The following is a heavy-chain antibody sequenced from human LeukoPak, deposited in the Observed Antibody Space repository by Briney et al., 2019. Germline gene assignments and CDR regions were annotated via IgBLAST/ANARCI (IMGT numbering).Heavy chain of an antibody. CDR3: ARGADSYYYYGMDV. V-gene: IGHV4-4*07. Sequence: SETLSLTCTVSGGSISSYYWSWIRQPPGKGLEWIGRIYTSGSTNYNPSLKSRVTMPVDTSKNQFSLKLSSVTAADTAVYYCARGADSYYYYGMDVWGQGTTVTVSS. J-gene: IGHJ6*02. CDR1: GGSISSYY. CDR2: IYTSGST.